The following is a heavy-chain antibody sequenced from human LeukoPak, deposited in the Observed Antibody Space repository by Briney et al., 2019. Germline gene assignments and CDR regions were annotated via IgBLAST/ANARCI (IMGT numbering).Heavy chain of an antibody. Sequence: PSETLSLTCAVYGGTFSGYYWSWIRQPPGKGLEWIGEINHSGSTNYNPSLKSRVTISVDTSKNQFSLKLSSVTAADTAVYYCARGPRRYCSSTSCTYYFDYCGQGTLVTVSS. J-gene: IGHJ4*02. V-gene: IGHV4-34*01. D-gene: IGHD2-2*01. CDR2: INHSGST. CDR1: GGTFSGYY. CDR3: ARGPRRYCSSTSCTYYFDY.